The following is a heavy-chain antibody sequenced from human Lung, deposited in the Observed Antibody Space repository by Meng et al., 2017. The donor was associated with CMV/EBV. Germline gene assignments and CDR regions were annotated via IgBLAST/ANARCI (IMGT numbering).Heavy chain of an antibody. CDR2: IHVDGSGI. D-gene: IGHD1-26*01. Sequence: EVQLVESGGGLVQPGGSLRLSCTVTGFTLRSYWMHWVRQAPGKGLEWVSRIHVDGSGISYADSVKGRFTISKDDARNSLHLQMNSLRVEDTAVYYCARGLEENLGWEMGYWGQGTLVTVSS. CDR1: GFTLRSYW. CDR3: ARGLEENLGWEMGY. V-gene: IGHV3-74*01. J-gene: IGHJ4*02.